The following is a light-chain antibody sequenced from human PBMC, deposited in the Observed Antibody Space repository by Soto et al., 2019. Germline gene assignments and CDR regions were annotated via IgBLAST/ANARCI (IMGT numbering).Light chain of an antibody. V-gene: IGKV3-20*01. CDR3: QQYDSSPYT. Sequence: EIVLTQSPGTLSLSPGERATLSCRASQSVGSNYLAWYQQKPGQAPRLLIYGASSRATGIPDRFSGSGSGTDFTRTISRLEPEDFAVYYCQQYDSSPYTFGQGTKLEIK. CDR1: QSVGSNY. CDR2: GAS. J-gene: IGKJ2*01.